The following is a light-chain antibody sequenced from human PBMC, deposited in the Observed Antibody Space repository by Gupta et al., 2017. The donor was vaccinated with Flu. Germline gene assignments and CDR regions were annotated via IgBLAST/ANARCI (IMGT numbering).Light chain of an antibody. V-gene: IGKV3-15*01. Sequence: MTQSPATLSVSPGERATLSCRASQSVSSNLAGDQQKPGQAPRLLIYGASTRATGIKDRFSGSGSGTEFTLTISSMKSEDFAGYDCQHLGTFGQGTKVEIK. CDR3: QHLGT. CDR1: QSVSSN. J-gene: IGKJ1*01. CDR2: GAS.